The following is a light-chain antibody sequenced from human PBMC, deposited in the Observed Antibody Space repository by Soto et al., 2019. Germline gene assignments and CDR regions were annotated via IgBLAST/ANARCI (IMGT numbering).Light chain of an antibody. CDR2: QDN. CDR3: QAWDSSTAVV. V-gene: IGLV3-1*01. CDR1: KLGHKY. J-gene: IGLJ2*01. Sequence: SYELTQSPSVSVSPGQAASITCSGDKLGHKYAYWYQQKPGQSPVLVIYQDNRRPSGIPERFSGSNSGNTATLTISGTQAMDEADYYCQAWDSSTAVVFGGGTKLTVL.